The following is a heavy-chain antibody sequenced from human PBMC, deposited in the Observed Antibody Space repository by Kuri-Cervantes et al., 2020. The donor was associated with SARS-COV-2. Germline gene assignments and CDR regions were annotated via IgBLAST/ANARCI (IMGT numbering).Heavy chain of an antibody. CDR3: ARNHSMDV. V-gene: IGHV3-33*08. CDR1: GFTFSDYG. Sequence: GGSLRLSCASSGFTFSDYGMHWVCQAPGKGLEWVAVIWYDGRNTYYTGSVKGRFTISRDNSKNMLYLEVNSLRAEDTAVYYCARNHSMDVWGTGTAVTVSS. CDR2: IWYDGRNT. J-gene: IGHJ6*03.